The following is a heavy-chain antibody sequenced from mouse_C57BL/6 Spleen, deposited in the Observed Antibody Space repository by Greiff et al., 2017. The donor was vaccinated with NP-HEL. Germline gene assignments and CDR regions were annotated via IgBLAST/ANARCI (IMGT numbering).Heavy chain of an antibody. CDR2: IYPGDGDT. Sequence: QVQLQQSGPELVKPGASVKISCKASGYAFSSSWMNWVKQRPGKGLEWIGRIYPGDGDTNYNGKFKGKATLTADKSSSTAYMQLSSLTSEDSAVYFCSRFGEYDRGDYYAMDDWGQGTSVTVSS. D-gene: IGHD2-13*01. V-gene: IGHV1-82*01. CDR1: GYAFSSSW. CDR3: SRFGEYDRGDYYAMDD. J-gene: IGHJ4*01.